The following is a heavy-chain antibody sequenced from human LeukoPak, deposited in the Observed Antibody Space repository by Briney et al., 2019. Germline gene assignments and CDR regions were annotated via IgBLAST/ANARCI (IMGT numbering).Heavy chain of an antibody. V-gene: IGHV4-59*08. CDR3: ARLRVGAYFDL. Sequence: SETLSLTCNVSDDSISSHYWSWIRQPPGKGLEWIGYIFYTGGTSYNPSLKSRVTVSMDTSKNQVSLKLTSVTAADTAVYYCARLRVGAYFDLWGRGTLVTVSS. CDR2: IFYTGGT. J-gene: IGHJ2*01. CDR1: DDSISSHY. D-gene: IGHD3-16*01.